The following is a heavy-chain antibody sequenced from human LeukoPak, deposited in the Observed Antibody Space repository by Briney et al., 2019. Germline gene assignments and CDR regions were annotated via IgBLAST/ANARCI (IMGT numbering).Heavy chain of an antibody. Sequence: QPGGSLRLSCATSGFTFGSYAMGWVRQAPGKGLGWVSSISGSGGSTYYADSVKGRFTISRDNSKNTLYLQMNSLRAEDTAVYYCAKAYDYVWGSYRPRPYDYWGQGTLSPSPQ. CDR1: GFTFGSYA. CDR3: AKAYDYVWGSYRPRPYDY. V-gene: IGHV3-23*01. CDR2: ISGSGGST. D-gene: IGHD3-16*02. J-gene: IGHJ4*02.